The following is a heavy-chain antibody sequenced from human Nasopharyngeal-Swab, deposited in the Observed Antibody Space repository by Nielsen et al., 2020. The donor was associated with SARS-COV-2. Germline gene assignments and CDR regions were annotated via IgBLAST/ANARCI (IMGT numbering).Heavy chain of an antibody. CDR1: GFTFSSYA. V-gene: IGHV3-23*01. J-gene: IGHJ4*02. CDR3: AREPQHDFWSGHYPKGYFDY. CDR2: ISGSGGST. D-gene: IGHD3-3*01. Sequence: GESLKISCAASGFTFSSYAMSWVRQAPGKGLEWVSAISGSGGSTYYADSVKGRFTISRDNSKNTLYLQMNSLRAEDTAVYYCAREPQHDFWSGHYPKGYFDYWGQGTLVTVSS.